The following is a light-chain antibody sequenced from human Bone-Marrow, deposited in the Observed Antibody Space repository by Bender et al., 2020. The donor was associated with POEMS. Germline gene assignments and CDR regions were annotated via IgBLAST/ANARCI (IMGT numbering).Light chain of an antibody. CDR3: QTWGAGIRV. CDR2: INRDGSH. V-gene: IGLV4-69*01. CDR1: SGHSIYV. J-gene: IGLJ3*02. Sequence: QPVLTQSPSASASLGASVKLTCTLSSGHSIYVIAWHQQQPEKGPRYLMKINRDGSHTKGDGIPDRFSGSNSGAERYLTISSLQSEDEADYYCQTWGAGIRVFGGGTKVTVL.